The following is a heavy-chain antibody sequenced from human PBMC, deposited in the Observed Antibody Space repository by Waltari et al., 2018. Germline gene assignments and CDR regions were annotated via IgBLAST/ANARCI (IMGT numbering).Heavy chain of an antibody. V-gene: IGHV3-7*01. CDR1: GFSVSYYW. J-gene: IGHJ4*02. CDR2: IKKDGGEK. Sequence: EVQLVESVGGLVQPGGARRLACAAVGFSVSYYWMTCVRQAPGKVLEWVANIKKDGGEKYYVDSVKGRFTVSRDNAKNSLYLQMSSLRAEDTAVYYCARDRGYCGGDCYKNLDSWGQGTLVAVSS. D-gene: IGHD2-21*01. CDR3: ARDRGYCGGDCYKNLDS.